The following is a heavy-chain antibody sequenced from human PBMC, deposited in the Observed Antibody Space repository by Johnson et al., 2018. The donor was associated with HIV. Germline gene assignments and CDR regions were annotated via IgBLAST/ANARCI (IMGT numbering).Heavy chain of an antibody. D-gene: IGHD5-18*01. Sequence: VQLVESGGGLFQPGGSLRLSCAASGFTVSSNYMSWVRQAPGKGLEWVSVIYSGGSTYYAASVKGRFTISRDNSKNTLYLQMNSLRAEDTAVYYCAKGRSPRIQLRTWAFDIWGQGTMVIVSS. CDR1: GFTVSSNY. CDR2: IYSGGST. J-gene: IGHJ3*02. CDR3: AKGRSPRIQLRTWAFDI. V-gene: IGHV3-66*01.